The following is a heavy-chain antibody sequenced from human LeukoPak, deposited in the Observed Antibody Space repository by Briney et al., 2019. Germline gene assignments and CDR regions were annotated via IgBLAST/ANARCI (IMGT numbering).Heavy chain of an antibody. D-gene: IGHD3-3*02. Sequence: GGSLRLSCAASGFTFSSHSMGWVRQAPGRGLEWVSYISGSSTTIYYADSVKGRFTISRDNAKNSLYLHMRSLRDEDTAVYYCARCPRNGISNPLDYWGQGTLVTVSS. CDR3: ARCPRNGISNPLDY. V-gene: IGHV3-48*02. CDR1: GFTFSSHS. J-gene: IGHJ1*01. CDR2: ISGSSTTI.